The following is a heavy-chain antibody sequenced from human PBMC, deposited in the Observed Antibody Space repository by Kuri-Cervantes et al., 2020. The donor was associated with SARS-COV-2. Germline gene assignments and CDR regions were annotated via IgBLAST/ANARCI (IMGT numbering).Heavy chain of an antibody. CDR3: ARDSIPTLGYCSSTSCYVPYNWFDP. CDR1: GGTFSGYA. CDR2: IIPILGTA. D-gene: IGHD2-2*01. J-gene: IGHJ5*02. Sequence: SVKVSCKASGGTFSGYAISWVRQAPGQGLEWMGRIIPILGTANYAQKFQGRVTITADKSTSTAYMELSSLRSDDTAAYYCARDSIPTLGYCSSTSCYVPYNWFDPWGQGTLVTVSS. V-gene: IGHV1-69*04.